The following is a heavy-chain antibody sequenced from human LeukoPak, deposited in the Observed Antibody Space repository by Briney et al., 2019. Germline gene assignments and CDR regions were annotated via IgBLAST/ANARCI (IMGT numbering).Heavy chain of an antibody. J-gene: IGHJ3*02. CDR3: AKLQWELSLHGAFDI. CDR2: ISAGVGST. V-gene: IGHV3-23*01. D-gene: IGHD1-26*01. Sequence: PGGSLRLSCAASGFTFSSYGMSWVRQAPGKGLEWVSGISAGVGSTYYADSVKGRFTISRDNSKNTLYLQMSSLRAEDTAVYYCAKLQWELSLHGAFDIWGQGTRVTVSS. CDR1: GFTFSSYG.